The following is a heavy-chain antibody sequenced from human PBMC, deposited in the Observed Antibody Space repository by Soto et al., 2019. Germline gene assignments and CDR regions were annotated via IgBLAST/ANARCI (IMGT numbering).Heavy chain of an antibody. V-gene: IGHV5-51*01. CDR1: VYTFTNYW. Sequence: PGESLKISCEGSVYTFTNYWIGWVRQMPGKGLEWMGIIYPGDSDTRYSPSFQGQVTISADKSISTAYLQWSSLKASDTAMYYCARSFYCSGGSCYSPDWGQGTLVTVSS. CDR3: ARSFYCSGGSCYSPD. D-gene: IGHD2-15*01. CDR2: IYPGDSDT. J-gene: IGHJ4*02.